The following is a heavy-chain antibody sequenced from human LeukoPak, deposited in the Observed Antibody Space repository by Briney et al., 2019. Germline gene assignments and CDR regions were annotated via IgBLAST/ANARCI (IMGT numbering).Heavy chain of an antibody. V-gene: IGHV4-59*01. CDR2: IYYSGST. Sequence: SETLSLTCTVSGGSMSGYFWSWIRQPPGKGLEWIGYIYYSGSTNYNPSLKSRVTISVDTSKNQFSLKLSSVTAADTAVYYCARSITSSWYGDFQHWGQRTLLTVSS. J-gene: IGHJ1*01. D-gene: IGHD6-13*01. CDR1: GGSMSGYF. CDR3: ARSITSSWYGDFQH.